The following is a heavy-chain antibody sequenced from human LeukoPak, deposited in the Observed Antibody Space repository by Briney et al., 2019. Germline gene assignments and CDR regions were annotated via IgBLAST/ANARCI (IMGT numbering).Heavy chain of an antibody. Sequence: PSETLSLTRSVSGGSFSNYFWTWIRQPPGKGLEWVGYMYFSGSGTTYYNPSLESRVTISLDASRSQFSLTLTSVTAADTAVYYCARRNPAASGHEVDSWGRGTLVTVSS. V-gene: IGHV4-59*08. D-gene: IGHD6-13*01. CDR2: MYFSGSGTT. CDR1: GGSFSNYF. J-gene: IGHJ4*02. CDR3: ARRNPAASGHEVDS.